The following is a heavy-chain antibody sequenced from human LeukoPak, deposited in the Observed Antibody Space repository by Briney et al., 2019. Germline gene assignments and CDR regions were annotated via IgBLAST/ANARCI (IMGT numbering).Heavy chain of an antibody. Sequence: PGRSLTPSCAASRFTFDDYAMHWVRQAQGKGLEWVSATSWNSGSIGYADSVKGRFTISRDNAKNSLYLQMNSLRAEDTALYYCAKGKDDSSGYYFDAFDIWGQGTMVTVSS. CDR1: RFTFDDYA. V-gene: IGHV3-9*01. CDR3: AKGKDDSSGYYFDAFDI. J-gene: IGHJ3*02. CDR2: TSWNSGSI. D-gene: IGHD3-22*01.